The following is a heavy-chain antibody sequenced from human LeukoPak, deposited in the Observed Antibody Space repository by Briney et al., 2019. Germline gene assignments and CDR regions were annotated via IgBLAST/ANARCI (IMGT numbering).Heavy chain of an antibody. D-gene: IGHD3-9*01. V-gene: IGHV1-18*01. CDR1: GYTFTSYG. Sequence: ASVKVSCKASGYTFTSYGISWVRQAPGQGLEWMGWISAYNGNTNYAQKLQGRVTMTTDTSTSTAYMELRGLRSDDTAVYYCARDASDILTDDAFDIWGQGTMVTVSS. J-gene: IGHJ3*02. CDR3: ARDASDILTDDAFDI. CDR2: ISAYNGNT.